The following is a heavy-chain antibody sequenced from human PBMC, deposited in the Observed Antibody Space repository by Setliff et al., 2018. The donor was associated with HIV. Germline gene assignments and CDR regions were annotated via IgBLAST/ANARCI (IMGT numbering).Heavy chain of an antibody. J-gene: IGHJ4*02. CDR2: INPSGGSA. D-gene: IGHD3-22*01. Sequence: GASVKVSCKASGCTYTRNQIHWVRQAPGQGLEWMGIINPSGGSASYAEKFQGRVTMTSDTSTNTVYMELRSLRSEETAVFYCARDGGDGSGYYYADYWGQGTLVTVLL. CDR1: GCTYTRNQ. CDR3: ARDGGDGSGYYYADY. V-gene: IGHV1-46*01.